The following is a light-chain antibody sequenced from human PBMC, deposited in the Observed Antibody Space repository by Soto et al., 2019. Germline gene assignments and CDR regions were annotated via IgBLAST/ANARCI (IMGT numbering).Light chain of an antibody. CDR2: KAS. J-gene: IGKJ5*01. CDR3: QQHSDLPMT. Sequence: DIQMTQSPSTLSGSLGDRATLTCRASQTISSWLAWYQQKPGKAPKLLIYKASTLKSGVPARFSGSGSGTEFTLTISRLEPEDFAVYFCQQHSDLPMTFGQGTRLEIK. V-gene: IGKV1-5*03. CDR1: QTISSW.